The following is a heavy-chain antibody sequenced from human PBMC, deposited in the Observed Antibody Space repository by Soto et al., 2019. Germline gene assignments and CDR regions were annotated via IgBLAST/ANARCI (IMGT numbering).Heavy chain of an antibody. Sequence: ASVKVSFKASGYTFTSYAMHWVRQAPGQRLEWMGWINAGNGNTKYSQKFQGRVTITRDTSASTAYMELSSLRSEDTAVYYCARDPTIWSWGYYYGMDVWGQGTTVTVSS. J-gene: IGHJ6*02. CDR3: ARDPTIWSWGYYYGMDV. D-gene: IGHD3-3*01. V-gene: IGHV1-3*01. CDR1: GYTFTSYA. CDR2: INAGNGNT.